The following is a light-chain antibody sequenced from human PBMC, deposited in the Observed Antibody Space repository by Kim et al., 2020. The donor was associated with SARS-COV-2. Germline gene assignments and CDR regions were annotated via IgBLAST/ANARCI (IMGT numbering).Light chain of an antibody. CDR2: VAS. CDR1: QGIRND. J-gene: IGKJ1*01. V-gene: IGKV1-17*01. Sequence: ASVGDRVTSSCRASQGIRNDLGWYEQKPGKAPKRLIYVASSLQSGVPSRFSGSGSGTEFTLTISRLQPEDFATYYCLQHNTYPWTFGQGTKVDIK. CDR3: LQHNTYPWT.